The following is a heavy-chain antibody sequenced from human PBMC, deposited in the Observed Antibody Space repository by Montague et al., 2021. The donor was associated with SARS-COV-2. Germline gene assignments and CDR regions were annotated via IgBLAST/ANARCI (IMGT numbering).Heavy chain of an antibody. D-gene: IGHD3-22*01. V-gene: IGHV4-39*01. CDR3: ASPTYYYDSSGSDAFDI. CDR1: GGSISSSSYY. CDR2: IYYSGST. J-gene: IGHJ3*02. Sequence: SETLSLTCTVSGGSISSSSYYWGWIRQPPGKGLEWIGSIYYSGSTYYNPSLKSRVTISVDTSKSQFSLKLSSVAAADTAVYYCASPTYYYDSSGSDAFDIWGQGTMVTVSS.